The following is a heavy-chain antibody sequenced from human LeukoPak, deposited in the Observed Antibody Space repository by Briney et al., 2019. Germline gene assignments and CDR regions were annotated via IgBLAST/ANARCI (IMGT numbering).Heavy chain of an antibody. Sequence: GESLKISCKGSGYSFTSYWIGWVRQMPGKGLEWMGIIYPGGSDTRYSPSFQGQVTISADKSISTAYLQWSSLKASDTAMYYCARAGYSSSRIFDYWGQGTLVTVSS. J-gene: IGHJ4*02. CDR2: IYPGGSDT. CDR1: GYSFTSYW. CDR3: ARAGYSSSRIFDY. V-gene: IGHV5-51*01. D-gene: IGHD6-6*01.